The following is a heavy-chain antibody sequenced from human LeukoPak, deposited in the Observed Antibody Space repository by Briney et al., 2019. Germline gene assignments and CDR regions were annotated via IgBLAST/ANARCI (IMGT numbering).Heavy chain of an antibody. V-gene: IGHV3-7*01. J-gene: IGHJ4*02. CDR1: GFTLSTYY. CDR3: ARGQTYYYDSSGSDY. CDR2: IRQDGGET. Sequence: PGGSLRLSCAASGFTLSTYYMSWVRQAPGKGLEWVAHIRQDGGETSYVDSVKGRFTISRDNAKNSLYLQMNSLRAEDTAVYYCARGQTYYYDSSGSDYWGQRTLVTVSS. D-gene: IGHD3-22*01.